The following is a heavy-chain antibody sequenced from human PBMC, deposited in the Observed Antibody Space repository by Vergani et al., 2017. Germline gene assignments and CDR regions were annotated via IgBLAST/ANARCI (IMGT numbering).Heavy chain of an antibody. CDR3: ARFSTCCYACDNWFDP. V-gene: IGHV3-48*03. CDR2: ISSSGSTI. CDR1: GFTFSSYE. J-gene: IGHJ5*02. D-gene: IGHD2-2*01. Sequence: EVQLVESGGGLVQPGGSLRLSCAASGFTFSSYEMHWVRQAPGKGLEWVSYISSSGSTIYYADSVKGRFTISRDNAKNLLYLQMNSLRSEDTPVYYCARFSTCCYACDNWFDPWGQGSLVTVSS.